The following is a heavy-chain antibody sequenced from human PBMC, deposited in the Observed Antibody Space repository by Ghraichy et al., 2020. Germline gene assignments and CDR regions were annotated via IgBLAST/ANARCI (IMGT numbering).Heavy chain of an antibody. V-gene: IGHV3-21*01. CDR1: GFTFSSYS. D-gene: IGHD6-19*01. CDR3: ARGAVAGGWFDP. Sequence: GESLNISCAASGFTFSSYSMNWVRQAPGKGLEWVSSISSSSSYIYYADAVKGRFTISRDNAKNSLYLQMNSLRAEDTAVYYCARGAVAGGWFDPWGQGTLVTVSS. CDR2: ISSSSSYI. J-gene: IGHJ5*02.